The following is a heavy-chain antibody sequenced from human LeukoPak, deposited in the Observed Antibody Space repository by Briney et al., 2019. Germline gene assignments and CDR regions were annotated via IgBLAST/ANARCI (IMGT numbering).Heavy chain of an antibody. CDR3: ARDGGSLDDYGDY. CDR2: INWNGGST. J-gene: IGHJ4*02. D-gene: IGHD4/OR15-4a*01. CDR1: RFTFDDYG. Sequence: AGGPLRLSCTASRFTFDDYGMMCVRQAPGKGLEWVSGINWNGGSTGYADSVKGRFTISRDNAKNSLYLEMNSLRAEDTALYYCARDGGSLDDYGDYWGQGTLVTVSS. V-gene: IGHV3-20*04.